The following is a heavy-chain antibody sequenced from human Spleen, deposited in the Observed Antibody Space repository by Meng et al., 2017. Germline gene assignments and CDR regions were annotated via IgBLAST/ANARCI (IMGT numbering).Heavy chain of an antibody. CDR1: GYTFTSYD. CDR3: AKWQKESPTNYNDY. Sequence: ASVKVSCKASGYTFTSYDINWVRQAPGQGLEWMGWISASNGNTNYAQKLQGRVTMTIDTSTSTAYMELRSLRSDDTAVYYCAKWQKESPTNYNDYWGQGTLVTVSS. V-gene: IGHV1-18*01. D-gene: IGHD3-10*01. J-gene: IGHJ4*02. CDR2: ISASNGNT.